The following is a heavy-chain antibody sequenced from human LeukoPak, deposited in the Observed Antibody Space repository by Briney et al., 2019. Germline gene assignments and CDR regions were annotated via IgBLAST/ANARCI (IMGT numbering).Heavy chain of an antibody. D-gene: IGHD6-19*01. CDR1: GFTFSNYG. V-gene: IGHV3-30*18. J-gene: IGHJ4*02. CDR2: ITNDGRNK. Sequence: GGSLRLSCAASGFTFSNYGMHWVRQAPGKGLEWVAVITNDGRNKYYADSVKGRFTISRDNSKNSVYLQMSSLRGEDTAVYYCAKTPMTNGWYYFDYWGQGSLVTVSS. CDR3: AKTPMTNGWYYFDY.